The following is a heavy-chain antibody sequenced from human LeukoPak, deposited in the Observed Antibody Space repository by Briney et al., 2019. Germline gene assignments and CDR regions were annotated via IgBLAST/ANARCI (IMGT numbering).Heavy chain of an antibody. CDR3: AKGDYVWGSYPKYYFDY. Sequence: PGGSLRLSCAASGFSVSSDYMSWVRQAPGKGLEYVSNLYSGTNTYYADSVKGRFTISRDNSKNTLYLQMTSLRAEDTAVYYCAKGDYVWGSYPKYYFDYWGQGTLVTVSS. CDR1: GFSVSSDY. CDR2: LYSGTNT. V-gene: IGHV3-53*01. J-gene: IGHJ4*02. D-gene: IGHD3-16*02.